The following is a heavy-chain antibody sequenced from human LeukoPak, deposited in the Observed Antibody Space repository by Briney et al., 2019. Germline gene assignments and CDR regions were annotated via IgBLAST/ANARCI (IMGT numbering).Heavy chain of an antibody. J-gene: IGHJ4*02. V-gene: IGHV1-46*01. CDR3: ARRWFGEFDFDY. Sequence: ASVKLSCKASGYTFTSYYMHWVRQAPGQGLEWMGIINPSGGSTSYAQKFQGRVTMTRDTSTSTVYMELSSLRSEDTAVYYCARRWFGEFDFDYWGQGTLVTVSS. D-gene: IGHD3-10*01. CDR2: INPSGGST. CDR1: GYTFTSYY.